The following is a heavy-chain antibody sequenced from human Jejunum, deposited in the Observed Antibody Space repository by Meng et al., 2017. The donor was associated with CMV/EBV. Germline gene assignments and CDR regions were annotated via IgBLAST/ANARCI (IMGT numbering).Heavy chain of an antibody. D-gene: IGHD4-17*01. J-gene: IGHJ1*01. CDR2: IRSKDAGGTS. Sequence: VRLGECGGGLVVPGGSVTLSCAASGLRFTNAWMSWVRQAPGKDLEWVGRIRSKDAGGTSDYAAPVKGRFTISRDDSKNMLYLQMNSLKSEDTAVYYCAHYGAAEYFQDWGQGTLVTVSS. V-gene: IGHV3-15*01. CDR3: AHYGAAEYFQD. CDR1: GLRFTNAW.